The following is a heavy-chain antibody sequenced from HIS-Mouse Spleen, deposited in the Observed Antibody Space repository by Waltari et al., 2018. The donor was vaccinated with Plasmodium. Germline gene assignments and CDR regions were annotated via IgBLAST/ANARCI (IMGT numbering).Heavy chain of an antibody. CDR2: IYSGGRT. Sequence: LEWVSVIYSGGRTYSADSVKGRFPISRDNSKNTLYLQMNSLRAEDTAVYYCATPRVGGSYFDYWGQGTLVTVSS. V-gene: IGHV3-66*01. J-gene: IGHJ4*02. CDR3: ATPRVGGSYFDY. D-gene: IGHD1-26*01.